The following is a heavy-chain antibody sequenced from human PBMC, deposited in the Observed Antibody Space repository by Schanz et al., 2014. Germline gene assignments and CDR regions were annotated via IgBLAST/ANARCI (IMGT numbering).Heavy chain of an antibody. J-gene: IGHJ6*02. Sequence: VQLVESGGGVVQPGRSLRLSCAASGFTFSDSWFHWVRQPPGKGLLWVSRVSRDGSETTYVDSVRGRLTSSRDTAKNTVFRQMNNLRAEDTAVYYCARGASRDYFAMDVWGQGTTVTVSS. CDR1: GFTFSDSW. CDR2: VSRDGSET. V-gene: IGHV3-74*02. CDR3: ARGASRDYFAMDV.